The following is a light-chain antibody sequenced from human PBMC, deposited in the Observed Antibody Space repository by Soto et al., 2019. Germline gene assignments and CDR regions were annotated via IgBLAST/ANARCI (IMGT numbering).Light chain of an antibody. CDR3: QQYNNWPPLT. J-gene: IGKJ5*01. Sequence: IVISQSPFTLSVSPGERATLSCRASQSVSSNLAWYQQKPGQAPRLLIYGASTRATGIPARFSGSGSGTEFTLTISSLQSEDFAVYYCQQYNNWPPLTFGQGTRLEIK. CDR2: GAS. CDR1: QSVSSN. V-gene: IGKV3-15*01.